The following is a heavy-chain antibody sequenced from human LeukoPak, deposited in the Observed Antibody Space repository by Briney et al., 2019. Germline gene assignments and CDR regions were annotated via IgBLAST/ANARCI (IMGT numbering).Heavy chain of an antibody. D-gene: IGHD1-26*01. CDR3: AKYSGSHYYYYYMDV. CDR2: IRYDGSNK. V-gene: IGHV3-30*02. CDR1: EFTFSSYG. Sequence: GGSLRLSCAASEFTFSSYGMHWVRQAPGKGLEWVAFIRYDGSNKYYADSVKGRFTISRDNSKNTLYLQMNSLRAEDTAVYYCAKYSGSHYYYYYMDVWGKGTTVTVSS. J-gene: IGHJ6*03.